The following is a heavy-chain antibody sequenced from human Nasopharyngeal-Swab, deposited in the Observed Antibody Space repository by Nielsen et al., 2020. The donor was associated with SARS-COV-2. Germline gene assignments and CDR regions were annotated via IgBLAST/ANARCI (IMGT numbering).Heavy chain of an antibody. CDR1: GGSLSGYY. Sequence: GSLRLSCAVYGGSLSGYYWSWIRQPPGKGLEWIGEINHSGRTNYNPSLKSRVTTSVDTSKNQFSLKLSSVTAADTAVYYCARIAGTFAFVDYWGQGTLVTVSS. V-gene: IGHV4-34*01. D-gene: IGHD6-13*01. CDR2: INHSGRT. J-gene: IGHJ4*02. CDR3: ARIAGTFAFVDY.